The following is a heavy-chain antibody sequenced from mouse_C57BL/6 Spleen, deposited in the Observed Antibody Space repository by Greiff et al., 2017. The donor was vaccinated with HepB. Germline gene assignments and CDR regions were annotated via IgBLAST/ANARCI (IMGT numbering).Heavy chain of an antibody. J-gene: IGHJ2*01. CDR1: GYTFTDYE. CDR3: TRGGSSYYFDY. D-gene: IGHD1-1*01. CDR2: IDPETGGT. Sequence: VKVVESGAELVRPGASVTLSCKASGYTFTDYEMHWVKQTPVHGLEWIGAIDPETGGTAYNQKFKGKAILTADKSSSTAYMELRSLTSEDSAVYYCTRGGSSYYFDYWGQGTTLTVSS. V-gene: IGHV1-15*01.